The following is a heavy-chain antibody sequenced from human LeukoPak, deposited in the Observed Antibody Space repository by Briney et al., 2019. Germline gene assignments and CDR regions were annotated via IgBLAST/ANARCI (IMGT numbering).Heavy chain of an antibody. Sequence: GGSLRLSCAASGFTFSSYSMNWVRQAPGKGLEWVSYISSTGSTIYYADSVKGRFTISRDNAKNSLFLQMNGLRAEDTAVYYCARHIGFGIAAGSKFDPWGQGTLVTVSS. CDR3: ARHIGFGIAAGSKFDP. CDR1: GFTFSSYS. J-gene: IGHJ5*02. D-gene: IGHD6-13*01. CDR2: ISSTGSTI. V-gene: IGHV3-48*04.